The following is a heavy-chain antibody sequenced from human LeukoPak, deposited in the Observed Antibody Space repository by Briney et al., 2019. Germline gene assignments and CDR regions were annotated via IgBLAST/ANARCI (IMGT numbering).Heavy chain of an antibody. CDR2: IYYSGST. V-gene: IGHV4-59*01. Sequence: SETLSLTCTVSGGSISSYYWSWIRQPPGKGLEWIGYIYYSGSTNYNPSLKSRVTISVDTSKNQFSLKLSSVTAADTAVYYCARVRVRGYSYGYLFDCWGQGTLVTVSS. D-gene: IGHD5-18*01. J-gene: IGHJ4*02. CDR3: ARVRVRGYSYGYLFDC. CDR1: GGSISSYY.